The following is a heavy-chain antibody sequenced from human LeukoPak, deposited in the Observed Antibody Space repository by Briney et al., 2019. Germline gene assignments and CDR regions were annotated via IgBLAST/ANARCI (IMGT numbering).Heavy chain of an antibody. CDR2: IYNSGST. D-gene: IGHD1-14*01. CDR1: GFTFSNYA. CDR3: ARDRSSYFDY. V-gene: IGHV4-38-2*01. Sequence: GSLRLSCAASGFTFSNYAMNWVRQAPGKGLEWIGSIYNSGSTYYNPSLKSRVTISVDTSKNQFALKLSSVTAADTAVYYCARDRSSYFDYWGQGTLVTVSS. J-gene: IGHJ4*02.